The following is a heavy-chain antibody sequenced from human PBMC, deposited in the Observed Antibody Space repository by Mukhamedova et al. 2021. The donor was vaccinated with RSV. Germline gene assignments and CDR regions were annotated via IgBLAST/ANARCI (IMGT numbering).Heavy chain of an antibody. Sequence: EWIGEINHSGSTNYNPSLKSRVTISVDTSKNQFSLKLSSVTAADTAVYYCARAVPVYYDFWSGYYTKPYYFDYWGQGPQVTVSS. D-gene: IGHD3-3*01. CDR2: INHSGST. J-gene: IGHJ4*02. V-gene: IGHV4-34*01. CDR3: ARAVPVYYDFWSGYYTKPYYFDY.